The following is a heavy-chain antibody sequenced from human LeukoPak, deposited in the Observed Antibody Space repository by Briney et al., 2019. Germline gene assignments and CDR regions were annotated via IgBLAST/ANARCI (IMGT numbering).Heavy chain of an antibody. J-gene: IGHJ4*02. CDR3: APDIAAAGQYYFDY. CDR1: GFTFSNYA. D-gene: IGHD6-13*01. Sequence: GGSLRLSCAASGFTFSNYAMSWVRQAPGKGLEWVSAISGSGGSTYYADSVKGRFTISRDNSKNTLYLQMNSLRAEDTAVYYCAPDIAAAGQYYFDYWGQGTLVTVSS. V-gene: IGHV3-23*01. CDR2: ISGSGGST.